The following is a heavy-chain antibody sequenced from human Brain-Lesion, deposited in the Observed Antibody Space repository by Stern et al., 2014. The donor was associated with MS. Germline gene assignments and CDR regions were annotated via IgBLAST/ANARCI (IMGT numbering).Heavy chain of an antibody. CDR2: IYSSGST. Sequence: QVQLQQSGPGLVKPSQTLSLTCTVSGGSISSGNYYWSWIRQPAGEGLEWIGRIYSSGSTQYNPPLKRRATIPATTPTNQFPLRLSSVTAADTAVYYCARGNYDVLTDNGGHGFDIWGQGTMVTVSS. V-gene: IGHV4-61*02. CDR1: GGSISSGNYY. CDR3: ARGNYDVLTDNGGHGFDI. D-gene: IGHD3-9*01. J-gene: IGHJ3*02.